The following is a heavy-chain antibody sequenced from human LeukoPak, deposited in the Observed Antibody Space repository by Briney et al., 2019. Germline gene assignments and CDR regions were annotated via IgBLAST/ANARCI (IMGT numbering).Heavy chain of an antibody. CDR1: GYTFTSYY. D-gene: IGHD2-21*02. V-gene: IGHV1-46*01. Sequence: GASVKVSCKASGYTFTSYYMHWVRQAPGQGLEWMGIINPSGGSTSYAQKLQGRVTITADESTSTAYMELSSLRSEDTAVYYCARSLHCGGDCYDNFDYWGQGTLVTVSS. CDR3: ARSLHCGGDCYDNFDY. J-gene: IGHJ4*02. CDR2: INPSGGST.